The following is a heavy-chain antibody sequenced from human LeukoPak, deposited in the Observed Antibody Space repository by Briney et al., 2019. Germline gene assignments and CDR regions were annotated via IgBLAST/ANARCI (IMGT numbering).Heavy chain of an antibody. V-gene: IGHV3-53*01. D-gene: IGHD1-14*01. CDR2: IYSGGST. J-gene: IGHJ3*02. Sequence: GGSLRLSCAASGFIVSSNYMTWVRQAPGKGLEWVSVIYSGGSTYYADSVRGRFTISRDNYKNTLYLQMNSLRAEDTAVYYCARDLSPWESRNPDAFDIWGQGTTVTVSS. CDR3: ARDLSPWESRNPDAFDI. CDR1: GFIVSSNY.